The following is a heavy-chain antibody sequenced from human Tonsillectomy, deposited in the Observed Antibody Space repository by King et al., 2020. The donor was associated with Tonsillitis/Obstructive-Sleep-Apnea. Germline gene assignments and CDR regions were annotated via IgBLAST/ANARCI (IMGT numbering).Heavy chain of an antibody. CDR1: GFTVSRNY. CDR3: ATSRIIYDY. D-gene: IGHD1-14*01. CDR2: IYSGDKT. V-gene: IGHV3-66*01. J-gene: IGHJ4*02. Sequence: VQLVESGGGLVQPGGSLRLSCAASGFTVSRNYMSWVRQAPGKGLEWVSVIYSGDKTYYADSVKGRFTISRDNSKKTLYLQMNSLRAEDTAVYYCATSRIIYDYWGQGTLVTVSS.